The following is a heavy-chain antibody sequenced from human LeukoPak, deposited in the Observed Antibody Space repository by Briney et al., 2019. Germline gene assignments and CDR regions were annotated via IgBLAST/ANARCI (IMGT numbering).Heavy chain of an antibody. CDR1: GGSVTTSSYY. CDR3: ARQTGYNYGYVDS. Sequence: PSETLSLTCTVSGGSVTTSSYYWGWVRQPPGKGLDWIGSIYFSGSDYYNPSLKGRVTISVDTSKNQFSLKLNSVTAADTATYYCARQTGYNYGYVDSWGQGTLVTVSS. D-gene: IGHD5-18*01. V-gene: IGHV4-39*01. CDR2: IYFSGSD. J-gene: IGHJ4*02.